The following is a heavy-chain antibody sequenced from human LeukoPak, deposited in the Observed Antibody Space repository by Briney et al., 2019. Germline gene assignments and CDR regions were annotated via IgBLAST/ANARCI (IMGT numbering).Heavy chain of an antibody. CDR3: GTRASIDY. CDR1: GDSVSRNSAA. V-gene: IGHV6-1*01. Sequence: SQTLSLICAISGDSVSRNSAAWKWIRQSPSRGLEWLGRTYYRSKWYNDYAGSVRSRITSNPDTSKKQFSLQLNSVTPEDTAVYGSGTRASIDYWGQGTLVTVSS. D-gene: IGHD1-7*01. J-gene: IGHJ4*02. CDR2: TYYRSKWYN.